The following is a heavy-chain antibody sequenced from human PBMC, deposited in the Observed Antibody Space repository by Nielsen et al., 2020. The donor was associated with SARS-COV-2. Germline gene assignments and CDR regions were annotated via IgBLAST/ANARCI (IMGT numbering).Heavy chain of an antibody. CDR2: ISYDGSNK. CDR1: GFTLSSYG. CDR3: AKDRGGSGWYLEDY. D-gene: IGHD6-19*01. Sequence: GESLKISCAASGFTLSSYGMHWVRQAPGKGLEWVAVISYDGSNKYYADSVKGRFTISRDNSKNTLYLQMNSLRAEDTAVYYCAKDRGGSGWYLEDYWGQGTLVTVSS. J-gene: IGHJ4*02. V-gene: IGHV3-30*18.